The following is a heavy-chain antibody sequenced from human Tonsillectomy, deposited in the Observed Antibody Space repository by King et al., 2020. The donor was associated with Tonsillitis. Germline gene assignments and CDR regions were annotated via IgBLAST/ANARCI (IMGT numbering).Heavy chain of an antibody. D-gene: IGHD3-22*01. J-gene: IGHJ4*02. Sequence: QLQESGPGLVKPSETLSLTCTVSGGSISSSSYYWGWIRQPPGKGLAWIGSIYYSGSTYYNPSLKSRVTISVDTSKNQFSLRLSSVTAADTAVYYCARIAYGSSGYYYHDYWGQGTLVTVSS. CDR1: GGSISSSSYY. V-gene: IGHV4-39*01. CDR2: IYYSGST. CDR3: ARIAYGSSGYYYHDY.